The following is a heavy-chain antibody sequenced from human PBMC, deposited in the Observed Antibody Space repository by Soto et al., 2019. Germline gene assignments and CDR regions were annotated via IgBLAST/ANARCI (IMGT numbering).Heavy chain of an antibody. Sequence: QVQLVESGGGVVQPGRSLRLSCAASGFSFSSYGMHWVRQAPGKGLEWVAVVSVDGSTKYYADSVKGRFTISRDNSKNTLYLQMNSLRTDDTAVYYGATPLSRLGELSPLDYWGQGTLVTVSS. D-gene: IGHD3-16*02. J-gene: IGHJ4*02. CDR3: ATPLSRLGELSPLDY. V-gene: IGHV3-30*03. CDR2: VSVDGSTK. CDR1: GFSFSSYG.